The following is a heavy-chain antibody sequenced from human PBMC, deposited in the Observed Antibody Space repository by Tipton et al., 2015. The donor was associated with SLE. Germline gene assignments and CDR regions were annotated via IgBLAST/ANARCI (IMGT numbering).Heavy chain of an antibody. J-gene: IGHJ4*02. D-gene: IGHD6-13*01. CDR3: ARDAFGIAAAGGFDY. CDR1: GDSVGTSNYY. CDR2: VFYSGST. Sequence: TLSLTCAVSGDSVGTSNYYWAWIRQSPGKGLEWIGSVFYSGSTYYNPSLKSRVTISVDTSKNQFFLNLISVTAADTAVYYCARDAFGIAAAGGFDYWGQGTLVTVSS. V-gene: IGHV4-39*07.